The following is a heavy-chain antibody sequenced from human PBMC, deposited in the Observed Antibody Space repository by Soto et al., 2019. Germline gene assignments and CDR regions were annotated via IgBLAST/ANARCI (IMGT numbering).Heavy chain of an antibody. CDR1: GGSISSYY. Sequence: SETLSLTCTVSGGSISSYYWSWIRQPPGKGLEWIGYIYYSGSTNYNPSLKSRVTISVDTSKNQFSLKLSSVTAADTAVYYCARERSPAEGNWFDPWGQGTLVTVSS. J-gene: IGHJ5*02. CDR3: ARERSPAEGNWFDP. CDR2: IYYSGST. D-gene: IGHD6-13*01. V-gene: IGHV4-59*01.